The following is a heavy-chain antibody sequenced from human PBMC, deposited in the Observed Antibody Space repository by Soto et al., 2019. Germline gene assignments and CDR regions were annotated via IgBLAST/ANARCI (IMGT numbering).Heavy chain of an antibody. CDR3: AREIAAAGRSPDAFDI. Sequence: GGSLRLSCAASGVHFSSYAMHWVRQAPGKGLEWVAVISYDGSNKYYADSVKGRFTISRDNSKNTLYLQMNSLRAEDTAVYYCAREIAAAGRSPDAFDIWGQGTMVTVSS. D-gene: IGHD6-13*01. CDR1: GVHFSSYA. V-gene: IGHV3-30-3*01. J-gene: IGHJ3*02. CDR2: ISYDGSNK.